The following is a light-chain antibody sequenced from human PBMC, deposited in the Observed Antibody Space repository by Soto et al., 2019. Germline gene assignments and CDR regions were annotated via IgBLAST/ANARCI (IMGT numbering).Light chain of an antibody. CDR3: QQYGSSGT. V-gene: IGKV3-15*01. CDR1: QSVNSN. J-gene: IGKJ1*01. CDR2: GAS. Sequence: ETVMTQSPATLSVSPGERATLSCRARQSVNSNLAWYQQKLGQAPRVLIYGASTRATGIPARFSGSGSGTEFILTISSLQSEDFAVYYCQQYGSSGTFGQGTKVEIK.